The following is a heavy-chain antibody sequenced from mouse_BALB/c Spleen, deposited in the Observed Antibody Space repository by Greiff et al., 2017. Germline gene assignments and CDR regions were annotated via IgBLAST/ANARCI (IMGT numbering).Heavy chain of an antibody. CDR3: ARIADGYSWFAY. J-gene: IGHJ3*01. CDR1: GFSLSTSGMG. CDR2: IWWDDDK. V-gene: IGHV8-8*01. Sequence: QVTLKECGPGILQPSQTLSLTCSFSGFSLSTSGMGVGWIRQPSGKGLEWLAHIWWDDDKYYNTALKSGLTISKDTSKNQVFLKIASVDTADTATYYCARIADGYSWFAYWGQGTLVTVSA. D-gene: IGHD2-3*01.